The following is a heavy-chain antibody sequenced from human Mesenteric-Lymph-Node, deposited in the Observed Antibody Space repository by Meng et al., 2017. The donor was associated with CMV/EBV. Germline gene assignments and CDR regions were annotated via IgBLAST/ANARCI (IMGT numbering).Heavy chain of an antibody. J-gene: IGHJ4*02. CDR3: ARGSTSVTMIVVVFTAASLAYDS. Sequence: SETLSPTCAVYGGSFSGYDWTWIRQSPGKGLEWIGEINHRGSTNYNPSLKSRLTISLDTSKNQFSLKLKSVTAADTAVYYCARGSTSVTMIVVVFTAASLAYDSWGQGTLVTVSS. V-gene: IGHV4-34*01. CDR1: GGSFSGYD. CDR2: INHRGST. D-gene: IGHD3-22*01.